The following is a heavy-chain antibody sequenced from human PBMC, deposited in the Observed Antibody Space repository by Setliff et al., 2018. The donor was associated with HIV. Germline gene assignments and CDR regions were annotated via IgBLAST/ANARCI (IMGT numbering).Heavy chain of an antibody. V-gene: IGHV3-48*03. Sequence: GGSLRLSCTASGFTFINYEMNWVRQAPGKGLEWVAYISYSGSAIHYADSVKGRFTISRDNAKNSLYLQMNSLRAEGTAVYYCARDRVVGATLDPLDLWGQGTMVTVSS. CDR1: GFTFINYE. D-gene: IGHD1-26*01. CDR3: ARDRVVGATLDPLDL. CDR2: ISYSGSAI. J-gene: IGHJ3*01.